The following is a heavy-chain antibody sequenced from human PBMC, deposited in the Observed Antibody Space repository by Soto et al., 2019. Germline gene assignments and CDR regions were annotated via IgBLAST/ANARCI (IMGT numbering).Heavy chain of an antibody. CDR2: ISYDGSNK. CDR1: GFTFSSYA. D-gene: IGHD5-12*01. J-gene: IGHJ1*01. V-gene: IGHV3-30-3*01. Sequence: QVQLVESGGGVVQPGRSLRLSCAASGFTFSSYAMHWVRQAPGKGLEWVAVISYDGSNKYYADSVKGRFTISRDNSKNTLYLQMNSLRAEDTAVYYCARDHRDGYTQFQHWGQGTLVTVSS. CDR3: ARDHRDGYTQFQH.